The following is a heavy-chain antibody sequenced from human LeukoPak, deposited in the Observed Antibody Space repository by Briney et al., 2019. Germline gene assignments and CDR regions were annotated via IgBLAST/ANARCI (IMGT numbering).Heavy chain of an antibody. V-gene: IGHV4-59*01. D-gene: IGHD5-18*01. CDR1: GGSLSSYS. Sequence: SETLSLTCTVSGGSLSSYSWSWIRQPPAKGLERIGYISNSGRTNYSPSLKSRVAISVDTSKNQFSLKLSSVTAADTAVYYCARGGYGYYFDYWGQGTLVTVSS. CDR3: ARGGYGYYFDY. J-gene: IGHJ4*02. CDR2: ISNSGRT.